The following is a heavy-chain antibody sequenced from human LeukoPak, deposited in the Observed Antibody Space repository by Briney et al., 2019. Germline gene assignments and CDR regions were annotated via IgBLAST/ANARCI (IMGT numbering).Heavy chain of an antibody. D-gene: IGHD3-10*01. CDR3: ARVQGVNDAFDI. CDR2: ISSSSSYI. CDR1: GFTFSNYA. V-gene: IGHV3-21*01. Sequence: PGGSLRLSCAAYGFTFSNYAMNWVRQAPGKGLEWVSSISSSSSYIYYADSVKGRFTISRDNAKNSLYLQMNSLRAEDTAVYYCARVQGVNDAFDIWGQGTMVTVSS. J-gene: IGHJ3*02.